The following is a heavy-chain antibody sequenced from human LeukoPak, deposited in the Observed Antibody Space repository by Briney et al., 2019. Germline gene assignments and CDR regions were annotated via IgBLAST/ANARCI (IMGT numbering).Heavy chain of an antibody. CDR1: GFNFSSYW. J-gene: IGHJ3*02. D-gene: IGHD4-23*01. Sequence: GGSLRLSCAASGFNFSSYWMHWVRQAPGKGLVWVSLIKSDATTTIYADSVKGRFTISRDHAKNTVDLQLNSLRAEDTAVYFCARGNSSGNSYDAFDMWGQGTKVTVSS. V-gene: IGHV3-74*01. CDR3: ARGNSSGNSYDAFDM. CDR2: IKSDATTT.